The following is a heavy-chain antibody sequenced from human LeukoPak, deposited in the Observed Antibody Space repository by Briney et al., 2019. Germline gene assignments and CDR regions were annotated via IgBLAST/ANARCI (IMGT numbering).Heavy chain of an antibody. CDR2: IYLSGST. J-gene: IGHJ5*02. D-gene: IGHD6-6*01. CDR1: GGSISSHY. CDR3: ARGGYSSSSDWFDP. V-gene: IGHV4-59*11. Sequence: SETLSLTCTVSGGSISSHYWSWIRQPPGKGLEWIGYIYLSGSTNYNPSLKSRVTISVDTSKNQFSLKLSSVTAADTAVYYCARGGYSSSSDWFDPWGQGTLVTVSS.